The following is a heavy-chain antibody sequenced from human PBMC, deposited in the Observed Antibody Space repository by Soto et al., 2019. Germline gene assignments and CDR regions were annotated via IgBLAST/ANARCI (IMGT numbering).Heavy chain of an antibody. J-gene: IGHJ4*02. V-gene: IGHV3-23*01. CDR3: ANGGDGYCSQTSCLYFSDS. CDR1: GFTFSTYA. D-gene: IGHD2-15*01. CDR2: ISGRGDSS. Sequence: EVQLLDSGGGLVQPGGSLRLSCAASGFTFSTYAMSWVRQAPGKGLEWVSTISGRGDSSYYATSVKGRFTISRDNSRNTLDLQMNSLRVEDTAVYYCANGGDGYCSQTSCLYFSDSWGQGTLVTVSS.